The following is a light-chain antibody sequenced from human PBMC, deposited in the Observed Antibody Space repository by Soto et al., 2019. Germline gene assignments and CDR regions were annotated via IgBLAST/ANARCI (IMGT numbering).Light chain of an antibody. CDR3: QQYSPYCART. J-gene: IGKJ1*01. V-gene: IGKV1-5*03. CDR1: QNIGSW. Sequence: DIQMTQSPSTLSASVGDRVTVTCRASQNIGSWVAWYQQKPGKAPNLLIYKASTLENGVPSRFSGTGSGTEFTLTISSLQPDDFATYYCQQYSPYCARTFRQGTKVEVK. CDR2: KAS.